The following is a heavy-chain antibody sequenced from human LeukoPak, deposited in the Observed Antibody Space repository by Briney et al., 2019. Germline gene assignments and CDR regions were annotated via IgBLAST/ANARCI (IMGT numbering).Heavy chain of an antibody. D-gene: IGHD1-26*01. Sequence: SETLSLTCTVSGGPINNGAYYWSWIRQHPGKGLEWIGYIYYSGSTYYNPSLKSRLTISVNTSTNQFSLNLSSVTAADTAVYYCARHIVGAPGSDYWGQGTLVTVSS. CDR2: IYYSGST. V-gene: IGHV4-31*03. CDR3: ARHIVGAPGSDY. CDR1: GGPINNGAYY. J-gene: IGHJ4*02.